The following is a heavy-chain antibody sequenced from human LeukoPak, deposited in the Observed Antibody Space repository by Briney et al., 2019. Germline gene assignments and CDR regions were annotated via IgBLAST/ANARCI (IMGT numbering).Heavy chain of an antibody. D-gene: IGHD4-17*01. CDR1: GFTFSSYS. CDR3: ASNSVTTVTTLYYYGMDV. V-gene: IGHV3-21*01. J-gene: IGHJ6*02. Sequence: GGSLRLSCAASGFTFSSYSMNWIRQAPGKGLEWVSSISSSSSYIYYADSVKGRFTISRDNAKNSLYLQMNSLRAEDTAVYYRASNSVTTVTTLYYYGMDVWGQGTTVTVSS. CDR2: ISSSSSYI.